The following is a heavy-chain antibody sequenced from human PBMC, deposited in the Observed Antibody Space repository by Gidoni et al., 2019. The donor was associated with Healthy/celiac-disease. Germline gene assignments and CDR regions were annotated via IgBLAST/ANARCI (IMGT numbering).Heavy chain of an antibody. Sequence: QVQLVESGGGVVQPGRSLRLSCAASGFTFSSYAMHWVRQAPGKGLEWVAVISYDGSNKYYADSVKGRFTISRDNSKNTLYLQMNSLRAEDTAVYYCARDISSSWYHHYYYYGMDVWGQGTTVTVSS. V-gene: IGHV3-30-3*01. J-gene: IGHJ6*02. CDR1: GFTFSSYA. CDR3: ARDISSSWYHHYYYYGMDV. CDR2: ISYDGSNK. D-gene: IGHD6-13*01.